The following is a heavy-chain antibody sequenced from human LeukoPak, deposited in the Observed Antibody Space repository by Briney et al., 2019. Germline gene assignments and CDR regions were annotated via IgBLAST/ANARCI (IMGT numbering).Heavy chain of an antibody. CDR2: VTFSGST. V-gene: IGHV4-59*01. Sequence: SETLSLTCMVSGGSIRSFYWGWIRQPPGKGLEWVGYVTFSGSTNYNPSLESRLTISIDKSKIQFSLKLTSVTAADTAVYYCARDYSGSYFYDNWSQGTLVTVSS. D-gene: IGHD1-26*01. J-gene: IGHJ4*02. CDR3: ARDYSGSYFYDN. CDR1: GGSIRSFY.